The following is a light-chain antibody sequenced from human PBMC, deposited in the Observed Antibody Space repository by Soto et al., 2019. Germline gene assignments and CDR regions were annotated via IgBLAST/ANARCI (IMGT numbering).Light chain of an antibody. CDR3: HQVNDWPRGT. Sequence: EILLTQSPGTLSLSPGERATLSCRASQSVSSYLAWYQQKPGQAPRLLIYGASTRATDIPARFSGGGSGTEFTLTINSLQSEDVAVYYCHQVNDWPRGTFGQGTKVDI. CDR2: GAS. J-gene: IGKJ1*01. V-gene: IGKV3-15*01. CDR1: QSVSSY.